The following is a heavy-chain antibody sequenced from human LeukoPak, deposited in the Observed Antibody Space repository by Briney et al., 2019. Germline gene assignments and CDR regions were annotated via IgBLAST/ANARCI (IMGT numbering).Heavy chain of an antibody. V-gene: IGHV1-24*01. CDR1: GYTLTELS. CDR2: FDPEDGET. J-gene: IGHJ4*02. D-gene: IGHD2-15*01. Sequence: GASVKVSCKVSGYTLTELSMHWVRQAPGKGLEWMGGFDPEDGETIYAQKFQGRVTMTEDTSTDTAYMELSGLRSEDTAVYYCATAQRWPGTFDYWGQGTLVTVSS. CDR3: ATAQRWPGTFDY.